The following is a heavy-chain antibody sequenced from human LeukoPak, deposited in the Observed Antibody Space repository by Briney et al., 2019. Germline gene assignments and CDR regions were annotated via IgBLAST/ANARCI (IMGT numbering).Heavy chain of an antibody. Sequence: GGSLRLSCAASGFTFSNSVMHWVRQAPGKGLEWVAGISDDGSSEHYADSVRGRFTISRDNSDNTLYVQMNSLRVEDTAVYYCARESYGSGHCAAFGIWGQGTLVTVSS. D-gene: IGHD3-16*01. CDR1: GFTFSNSV. CDR2: ISDDGSSE. V-gene: IGHV3-30*04. J-gene: IGHJ3*02. CDR3: ARESYGSGHCAAFGI.